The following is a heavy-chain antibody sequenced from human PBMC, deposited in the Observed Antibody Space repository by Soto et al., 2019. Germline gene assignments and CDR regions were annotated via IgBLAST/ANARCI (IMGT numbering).Heavy chain of an antibody. V-gene: IGHV1-69*12. CDR3: ARCHYDGPDYYYGMDV. CDR1: GGTFSSYA. J-gene: IGHJ6*02. CDR2: IIPIFGTA. D-gene: IGHD3-3*01. Sequence: QVQLVQSGAEVKKPGSSVKVSCKASGGTFSSYAISWVRQAPGQGLEWMEGIIPIFGTANYAQTFQGRVTITADESTSTAYMELSSLRSEDTAVYYCARCHYDGPDYYYGMDVWGQGTTVTVSS.